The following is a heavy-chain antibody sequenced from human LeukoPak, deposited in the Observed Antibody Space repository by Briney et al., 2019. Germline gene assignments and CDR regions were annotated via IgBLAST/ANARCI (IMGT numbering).Heavy chain of an antibody. CDR1: GFNFIDYS. Sequence: GGSLRLSCAASGFNFIDYSMNWVRQAPGKGLEWISYIGISSGNTKYADSVKGRFTISRDKARNSLYLQMNSLRVEDTAMYYCARNHRYAFDNWGHGTLVTVSS. CDR2: IGISSGNT. D-gene: IGHD5-12*01. J-gene: IGHJ4*01. CDR3: ARNHRYAFDN. V-gene: IGHV3-48*01.